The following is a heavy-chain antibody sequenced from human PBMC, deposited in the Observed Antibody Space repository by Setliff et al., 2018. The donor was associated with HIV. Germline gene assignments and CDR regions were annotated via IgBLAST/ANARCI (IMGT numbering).Heavy chain of an antibody. Sequence: ASVKVSCKASGYTFGGYYMHWLRQAPRQGLEWMGWLKPSSGGTNYAQRFHGRVTITAEKSTNTVYMQLTSLTSDDTAAYYCARDIGITTTGKGWLEPWGQ. CDR1: GYTFGGYY. CDR2: LKPSSGGT. CDR3: ARDIGITTTGKGWLEP. V-gene: IGHV1-2*02. D-gene: IGHD1-1*01. J-gene: IGHJ5*02.